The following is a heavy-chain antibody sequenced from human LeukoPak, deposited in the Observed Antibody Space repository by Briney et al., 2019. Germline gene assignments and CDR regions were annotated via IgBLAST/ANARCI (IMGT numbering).Heavy chain of an antibody. D-gene: IGHD1-1*01. J-gene: IGHJ5*02. V-gene: IGHV1-2*02. CDR1: GYTFIDHY. CDR2: ISPHSGGT. CDR3: ARDPGTSWFDP. Sequence: ASMKVSCKASGYTFIDHYVHWVRQAPGQGLEWMGWISPHSGGTDYAQKFQGRVTMTRDTSINTVYMEMTKLRSDDTAVYYCARDPGTSWFDPWGQGTLVIVSS.